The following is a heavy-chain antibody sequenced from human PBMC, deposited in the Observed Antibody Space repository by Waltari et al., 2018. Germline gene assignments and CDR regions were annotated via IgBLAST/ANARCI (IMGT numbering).Heavy chain of an antibody. Sequence: EVQLVQSGAEVKKPGATVKISCKASGYTFTDYYMHWVQQAPGKGLEWMGRFDPEDGETIYAEKFQGRVTITADTSTDTAYMELSSLRSEDTAVYYCATDCTSGAARDDAFDIWGQGTMVTVSS. CDR2: FDPEDGET. J-gene: IGHJ3*02. D-gene: IGHD6-6*01. CDR3: ATDCTSGAARDDAFDI. V-gene: IGHV1-69-2*01. CDR1: GYTFTDYY.